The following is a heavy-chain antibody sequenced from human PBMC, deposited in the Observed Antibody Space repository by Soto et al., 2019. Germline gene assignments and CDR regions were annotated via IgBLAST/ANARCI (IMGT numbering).Heavy chain of an antibody. J-gene: IGHJ3*02. Sequence: QVQLQASGPGLMKPSQTLSLTCTVSGGSISRGDYYWTWIRRHPGKGLEWIGHIYYSRSTYYNPSLESRIAISVDTSKNQSSLNLSARTGEDAAVYYCARDVVEPKGKAFDIWGQGTMVTVSS. CDR3: ARDVVEPKGKAFDI. CDR1: GGSISRGDYY. V-gene: IGHV4-31*03. CDR2: IYYSRST.